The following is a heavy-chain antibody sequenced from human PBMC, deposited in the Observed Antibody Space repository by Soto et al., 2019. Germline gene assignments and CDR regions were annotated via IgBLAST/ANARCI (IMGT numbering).Heavy chain of an antibody. J-gene: IGHJ3*02. V-gene: IGHV4-34*01. CDR1: GASLSGYD. CDR3: ARDPSANAFDI. Sequence: TLSLTCAVYGASLSGYDWSWVRQPPGKGLQWIGEISQSGSTNYDPSLKSRVSTSMDTSKNQFSLRLRSVTAADTASYYCARDPSANAFDIWGRGTMVTVSS. CDR2: ISQSGST.